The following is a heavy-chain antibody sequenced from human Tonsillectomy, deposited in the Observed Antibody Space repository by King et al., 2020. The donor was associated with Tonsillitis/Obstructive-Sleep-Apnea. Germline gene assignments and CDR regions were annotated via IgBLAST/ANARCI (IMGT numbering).Heavy chain of an antibody. Sequence: ITLKESGPTLVQPPQTLTLTCTFSGFSLTTGGVGVGWIRQPPGRALEWLALIYWDDDKQYSPSLKSRVTITKDTSKNQVVLTMTNVDPVDTATYYCAHRQGYCTGGNCPRWFDPWGQGTLVTVSS. J-gene: IGHJ5*02. V-gene: IGHV2-5*02. CDR2: IYWDDDK. CDR1: GFSLTTGGVG. CDR3: AHRQGYCTGGNCPRWFDP. D-gene: IGHD2-8*02.